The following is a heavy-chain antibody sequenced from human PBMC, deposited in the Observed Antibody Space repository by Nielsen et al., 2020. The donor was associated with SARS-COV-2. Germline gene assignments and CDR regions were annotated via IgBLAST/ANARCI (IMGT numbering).Heavy chain of an antibody. D-gene: IGHD3-22*01. CDR3: ARAHRTADSSGYYHFDY. CDR1: GGSISSYY. V-gene: IGHV4-4*07. J-gene: IGHJ4*02. CDR2: IYTSGST. Sequence: SETLSLTCTVSGGSISSYYWSWIRQPAGKGLEWIGRIYTSGSTNYNPSLKSRVTMSVDTSKNQFSLKLSSVTAADTAVYFCARAHRTADSSGYYHFDYWGQGTLVTVSS.